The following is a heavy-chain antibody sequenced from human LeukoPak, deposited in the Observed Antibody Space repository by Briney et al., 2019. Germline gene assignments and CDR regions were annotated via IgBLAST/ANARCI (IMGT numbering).Heavy chain of an antibody. Sequence: PGGSLRLSCAASGFTFSSYSMNWVRQAPEKGLEWVSSISSSSSYIYYADSVKGRFTISRDNAKNSLYLQMNSLRAEDTAVYYCARDLPSVAGPLDYWGQGTLVTVSS. CDR2: ISSSSSYI. D-gene: IGHD6-19*01. CDR3: ARDLPSVAGPLDY. V-gene: IGHV3-21*01. CDR1: GFTFSSYS. J-gene: IGHJ4*02.